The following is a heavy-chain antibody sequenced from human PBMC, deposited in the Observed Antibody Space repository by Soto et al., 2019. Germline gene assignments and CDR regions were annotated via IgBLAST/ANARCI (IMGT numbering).Heavy chain of an antibody. Sequence: GGSLSLSCAGSAFTFSDYAMSWDRQSPEKGLEWVSDISGGGGYIYYADSVKGRFTISRDMSTNTLFLPMNSLTVEDTAVYYCAKERLLMAGYYFDFWGQGTL. V-gene: IGHV3-23*01. J-gene: IGHJ4*02. D-gene: IGHD1-1*01. CDR2: ISGGGGYI. CDR3: AKERLLMAGYYFDF. CDR1: AFTFSDYA.